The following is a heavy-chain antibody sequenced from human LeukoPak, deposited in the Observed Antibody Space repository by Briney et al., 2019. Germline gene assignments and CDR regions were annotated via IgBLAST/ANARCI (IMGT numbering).Heavy chain of an antibody. CDR1: GFTFSTYW. CDR2: ISSSSSYI. V-gene: IGHV3-21*01. CDR3: ARLAHSGYDLQYFDY. D-gene: IGHD5-12*01. J-gene: IGHJ4*02. Sequence: PGGSLRLSCAGSGFTFSTYWMSWLRQAPGKGLEWVSSISSSSSYIYYADSVKGRFTISRDNAKNSLYLQMNSLRAEDTAVYYCARLAHSGYDLQYFDYWGQGTLVTVSS.